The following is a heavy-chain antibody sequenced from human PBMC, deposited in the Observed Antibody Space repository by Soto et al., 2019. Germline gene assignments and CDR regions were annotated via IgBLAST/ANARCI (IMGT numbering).Heavy chain of an antibody. D-gene: IGHD1-26*01. CDR1: GFSLTTDRVG. Sequence: QITLKESGPTLVKPTQTLTLTCTFSGFSLTTDRVGVGWIHQPPGEALEWLAVIYWDDSKTYRPSLESRLTITKDTSKNQVALTMINMDSLDTATYYCAHAYGGRSLYWGQGTLVTVSS. J-gene: IGHJ4*02. V-gene: IGHV2-5*02. CDR2: IYWDDSK. CDR3: AHAYGGRSLY.